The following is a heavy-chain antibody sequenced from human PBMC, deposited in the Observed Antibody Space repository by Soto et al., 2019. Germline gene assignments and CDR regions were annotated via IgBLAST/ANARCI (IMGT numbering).Heavy chain of an antibody. CDR3: AKRPLRGSGSYFYY. CDR1: GFTFSTYG. J-gene: IGHJ4*02. Sequence: EVHLLDSGGDLVQPGGSLRLSCAASGFTFSTYGMSWVRQAPGKGLEWVSTISGNGGSTYYADSVKGRFTISRDNSKNTLYLQMNSLTVEDTAVYYCAKRPLRGSGSYFYYWGQGTLVTVSS. CDR2: ISGNGGST. D-gene: IGHD3-10*01. V-gene: IGHV3-23*01.